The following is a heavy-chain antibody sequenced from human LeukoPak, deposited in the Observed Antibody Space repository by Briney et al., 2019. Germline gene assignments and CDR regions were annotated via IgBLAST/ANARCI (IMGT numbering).Heavy chain of an antibody. CDR1: GGSISSGGYY. V-gene: IGHV4-31*03. J-gene: IGHJ4*02. CDR2: IYYSGST. CDR3: AREMATYFDY. D-gene: IGHD5-24*01. Sequence: SQTLSLTCTVSGGSISSGGYYWSWIRQHPGKGLEWIGYIYYSGSTYYNPSLKSRVTVSVDTSKNQFSLKLSSVTAADTAVYYCAREMATYFDYWGQGTLVTVSS.